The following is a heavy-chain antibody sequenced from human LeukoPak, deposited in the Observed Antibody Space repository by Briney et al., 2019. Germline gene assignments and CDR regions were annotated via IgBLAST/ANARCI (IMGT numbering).Heavy chain of an antibody. CDR1: GFIVSSNY. J-gene: IGHJ6*02. V-gene: IGHV3-53*01. CDR3: ARGRGLDV. D-gene: IGHD2-15*01. Sequence: GGSLRLSCVASGFIVSSNYMNWVRQAPGKGLEWVSVFYSGGYTHYADSMKGRFTISRDNSKNTVYLQMNSLRAEDTAVYSCARGRGLDVWGQGTTVTVSS. CDR2: FYSGGYT.